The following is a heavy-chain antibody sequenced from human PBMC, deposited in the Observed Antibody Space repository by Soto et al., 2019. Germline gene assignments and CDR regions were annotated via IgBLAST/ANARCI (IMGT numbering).Heavy chain of an antibody. J-gene: IGHJ3*02. V-gene: IGHV5-51*01. Sequence: GESLKISCKASGYSFSFYWIGWVRQMPGKGLEWMTIMYPDDSDIRYSPSFEAHVTISADKSTSTAFLQWSSLKASDTAMYYCATAYVYDFENSNYYRDAFDIWGQGTLVTVSS. CDR3: ATAYVYDFENSNYYRDAFDI. CDR1: GYSFSFYW. D-gene: IGHD3-22*01. CDR2: MYPDDSDI.